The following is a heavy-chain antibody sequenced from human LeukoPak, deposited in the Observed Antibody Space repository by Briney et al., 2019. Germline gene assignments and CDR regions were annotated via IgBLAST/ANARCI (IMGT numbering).Heavy chain of an antibody. D-gene: IGHD3-3*01. CDR2: IRYDGSNK. J-gene: IGHJ4*02. V-gene: IGHV3-30*02. Sequence: GGSLRLSCAASGFTFSSYSMNWVRQAPGKGLEWVAFIRYDGSNKYYADSVKGRFTISRDNSKNTLYLQMNSLRAEDTAVYYCAKYFWSGYSNDYYFDYWGQGTLVTVSS. CDR1: GFTFSSYS. CDR3: AKYFWSGYSNDYYFDY.